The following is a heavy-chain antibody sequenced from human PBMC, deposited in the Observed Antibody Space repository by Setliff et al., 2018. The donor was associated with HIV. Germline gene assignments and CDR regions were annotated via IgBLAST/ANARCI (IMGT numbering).Heavy chain of an antibody. Sequence: GESLKISCKGSGYSFTSYWIGWVRQMPGKGLEWMGIIYPGDSDTRYSPSFQGQVTISADKSISTAYLQMDSLKTEDTAVYYCTRVRLGNYGRQLRPFDYWGQGTLVTVSS. D-gene: IGHD4-17*01. V-gene: IGHV5-51*01. CDR2: IYPGDSDT. CDR1: GYSFTSYW. CDR3: TRVRLGNYGRQLRPFDY. J-gene: IGHJ4*02.